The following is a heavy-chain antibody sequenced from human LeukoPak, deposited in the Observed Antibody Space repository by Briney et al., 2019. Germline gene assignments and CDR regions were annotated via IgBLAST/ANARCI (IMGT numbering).Heavy chain of an antibody. Sequence: SETLSLTCAVYGGSFSGYYWSWLRQPPGKGLEWIGEINHSGSTNYNPSLKSRVTISVDTSKNQFSLKLSSVTAADTAVYYCAREGSDSGYDFVGPWGQGTLVTVSS. V-gene: IGHV4-34*01. CDR2: INHSGST. CDR1: GGSFSGYY. CDR3: AREGSDSGYDFVGP. D-gene: IGHD5-12*01. J-gene: IGHJ5*02.